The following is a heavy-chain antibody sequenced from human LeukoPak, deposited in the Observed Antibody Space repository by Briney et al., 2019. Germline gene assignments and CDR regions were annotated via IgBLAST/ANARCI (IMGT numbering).Heavy chain of an antibody. J-gene: IGHJ6*03. V-gene: IGHV4-34*01. CDR1: GGSFTDYY. CDR3: ASLTGTTDYYYYYMDV. CDR2: INHSGST. D-gene: IGHD1-20*01. Sequence: SETLSLTCAVYGGSFTDYYWSWIRQPPGKGLEWIGEINHSGSTNYNPSLKSRVTISVATSKKQFSLKLSSVTAADTAVYYCASLTGTTDYYYYYMDVWGKGTTVTVSS.